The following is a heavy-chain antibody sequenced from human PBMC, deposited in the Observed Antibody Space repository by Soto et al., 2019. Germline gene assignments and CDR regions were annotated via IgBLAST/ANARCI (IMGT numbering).Heavy chain of an antibody. CDR1: GYTFTSYD. J-gene: IGHJ6*02. V-gene: IGHV1-8*01. D-gene: IGHD3-3*01. CDR2: MNPNSGNT. CDR3: ARGGKRSDFWSGYWSYYYYGMDV. Sequence: GASVKVSCKASGYTFTSYDINWVRQATGQGLEWMGWMNPNSGNTGYAQKFQGRVTMTRNTSIGTAYMELSSLRSEDTAVYYCARGGKRSDFWSGYWSYYYYGMDVWGQGTKVTVSS.